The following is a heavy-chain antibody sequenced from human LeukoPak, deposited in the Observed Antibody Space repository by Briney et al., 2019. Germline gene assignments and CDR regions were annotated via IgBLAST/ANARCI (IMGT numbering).Heavy chain of an antibody. J-gene: IGHJ4*02. V-gene: IGHV1-3*01. Sequence: GASVKVSCKASGYTFTSYAMHWVRQAPGQRLEWMGWINAGNGNTKYSQKFQGRVTITRDTSASTAYMELSSLRSEDTAVYYCARDLTPYYDILTGPVDYWGQGTLVTVSS. CDR3: ARDLTPYYDILTGPVDY. CDR1: GYTFTSYA. CDR2: INAGNGNT. D-gene: IGHD3-9*01.